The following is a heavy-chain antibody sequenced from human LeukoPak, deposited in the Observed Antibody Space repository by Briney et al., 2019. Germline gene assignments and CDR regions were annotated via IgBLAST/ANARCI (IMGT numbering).Heavy chain of an antibody. J-gene: IGHJ6*02. CDR2: ISSSGSTI. Sequence: GGSLRLSCAASGFTFSSYEMNWVRQAPGKGLEWVSYISSSGSTIYYADSVKGRFTISRDNAKNSLYLQMNSLRAEDTAVYYCARVGDAYYDFWSGYYLRGPHYYGMDVWGQGTTVTVSS. D-gene: IGHD3-3*01. CDR1: GFTFSSYE. V-gene: IGHV3-48*03. CDR3: ARVGDAYYDFWSGYYLRGPHYYGMDV.